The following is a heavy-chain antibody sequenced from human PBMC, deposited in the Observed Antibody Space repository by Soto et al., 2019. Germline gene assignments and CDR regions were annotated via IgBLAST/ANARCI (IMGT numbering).Heavy chain of an antibody. CDR3: ARGRYCLTGRCFPNWFDS. V-gene: IGHV4-30-4*01. CDR2: IYKSTTT. J-gene: IGHJ5*01. Sequence: SETLSLTCSVYGDSIATVAYFWAWIRQPPGQALEYVGYIYKSTTTYYNPAFESRVAISLDTSKIQFSLTVTSVTAADTAVYFCARGRYCLTGRCFPNWFDSWGQGTLVTVSS. D-gene: IGHD2-15*01. CDR1: GDSIATVAYF.